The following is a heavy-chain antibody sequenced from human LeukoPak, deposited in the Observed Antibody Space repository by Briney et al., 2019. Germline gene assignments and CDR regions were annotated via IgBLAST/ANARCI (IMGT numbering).Heavy chain of an antibody. Sequence: GGSLRLSCAASGFTFSSYPMTWVRQAPGKGLEWVSTIGSSAGDTHYADSVKGRFTTSRDNSKNSLYLQMNSLRAEDTAVYYCAKYYYTSGSSGGRVFDYWGQGTLVTVSS. CDR3: AKYYYTSGSSGGRVFDY. CDR1: GFTFSSYP. V-gene: IGHV3-23*01. J-gene: IGHJ4*02. D-gene: IGHD3-10*01. CDR2: IGSSAGDT.